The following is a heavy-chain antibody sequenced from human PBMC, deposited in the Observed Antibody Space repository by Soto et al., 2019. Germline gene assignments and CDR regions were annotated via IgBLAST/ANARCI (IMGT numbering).Heavy chain of an antibody. CDR3: TDRSWTGAGLDF. D-gene: IGHD6-13*01. CDR2: INPRSGNT. V-gene: IGHV1-8*01. J-gene: IGHJ4*01. CDR1: GYTLTSWD. Sequence: GXSVKVSCKASGYTLTSWDVYWVRQAAGQGLEWMGYINPRSGNTGYEQKFQGRVTMTRDTSISTAYMELSSLTSDDTAVYYCTDRSWTGAGLDFWGQGTPVTVSS.